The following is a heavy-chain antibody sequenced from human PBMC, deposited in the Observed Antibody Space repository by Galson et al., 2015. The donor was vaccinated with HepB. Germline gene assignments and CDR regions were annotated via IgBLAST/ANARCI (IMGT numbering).Heavy chain of an antibody. CDR3: ITYSLRRDYSMDV. CDR1: GFTSSNYA. J-gene: IGHJ6*02. CDR2: ISGTGSST. Sequence: SLRLSCAASGFTSSNYAMSWVRQAPGKGLEWVSHISGTGSSTYYADSVKGRFTISRDNSKNTLSLQMNSLKTDDTAVYYCITYSLRRDYSMDVWGQGTTVTVSS. V-gene: IGHV3-23*01. D-gene: IGHD2-21*01.